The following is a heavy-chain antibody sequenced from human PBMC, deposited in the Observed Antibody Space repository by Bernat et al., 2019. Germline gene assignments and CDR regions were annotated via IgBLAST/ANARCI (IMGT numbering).Heavy chain of an antibody. Sequence: EVQLLESGGGLVQPGGSLRLSCAASGFTFSSYAMSWVRQAPGKGLEWVSAISGSGGSTYYADSVKGRFTISRDNSKNTLYLQMNRLRAEDTAVYYDAKAKSIRYFDWLLLGALLWYYGMDVWGEGTTVTVSA. CDR3: AKAKSIRYFDWLLLGALLWYYGMDV. J-gene: IGHJ6*04. CDR2: ISGSGGST. D-gene: IGHD3-9*01. CDR1: GFTFSSYA. V-gene: IGHV3-23*01.